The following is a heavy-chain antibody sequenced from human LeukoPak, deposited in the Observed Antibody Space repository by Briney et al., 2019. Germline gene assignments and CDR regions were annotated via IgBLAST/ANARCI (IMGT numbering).Heavy chain of an antibody. CDR1: GGSISSDY. D-gene: IGHD3-16*01. Sequence: PSETLSLTCTVSGGSISSDYWSWIRQPAGKGLEWIGRIYASGSTNYNPSLKSRLTMSVDTSKSQFSLKLSSVTAADTAVYYCARVAGGAFEDYWGQGTLVTVSS. CDR3: ARVAGGAFEDY. V-gene: IGHV4-4*07. J-gene: IGHJ4*02. CDR2: IYASGST.